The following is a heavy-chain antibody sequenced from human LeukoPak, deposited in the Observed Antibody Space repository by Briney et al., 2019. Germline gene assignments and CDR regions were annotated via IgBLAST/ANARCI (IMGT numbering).Heavy chain of an antibody. J-gene: IGHJ4*02. V-gene: IGHV4-39*01. D-gene: IGHD3-22*01. CDR2: IYYSGST. CDR3: ASPVSDYYDSSGYYGNDY. Sequence: SETLSLTCTVSGGSISSSSYYWGWIRQPPGKGLEWIGSIYYSGSTYYNPSLKSRVTISVDTSKNQFSLKLSSVTAADTAVYYCASPVSDYYDSSGYYGNDYWGQGTLVTVSS. CDR1: GGSISSSSYY.